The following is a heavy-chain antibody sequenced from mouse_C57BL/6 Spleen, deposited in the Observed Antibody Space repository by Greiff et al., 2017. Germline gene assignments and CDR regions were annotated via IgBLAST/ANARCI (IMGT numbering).Heavy chain of an antibody. D-gene: IGHD3-2*02. J-gene: IGHJ3*01. V-gene: IGHV1-75*01. CDR2: IFPGSGST. Sequence: VQLQQSGPELVKPGASVKISCKASGYTFTDYYINWVKQRPGQGLEWIGWIFPGSGSTYYNEKFKGKATLTVDKSSSTAYMLLSSLTSEDSAVYFCAREDQTAQATFAYWGQGTLVTVSA. CDR3: AREDQTAQATFAY. CDR1: GYTFTDYY.